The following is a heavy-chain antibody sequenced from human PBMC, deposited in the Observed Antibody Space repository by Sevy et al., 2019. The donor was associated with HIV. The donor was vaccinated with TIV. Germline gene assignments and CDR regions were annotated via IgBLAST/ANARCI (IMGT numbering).Heavy chain of an antibody. J-gene: IGHJ4*02. D-gene: IGHD7-27*01. CDR3: AKFAGDFPHFDF. V-gene: IGHV3-23*01. CDR1: GFTFSTYS. CDR2: IRDTGTNT. Sequence: GGSLRLSCAASGFTFSTYSMTWVRQAPRKGLEWVSDIRDTGTNTYYTDSVEGRFTISRDNSKSTLFLHMNSLRAEDTALYYCAKFAGDFPHFDFWGLGTLVTVSS.